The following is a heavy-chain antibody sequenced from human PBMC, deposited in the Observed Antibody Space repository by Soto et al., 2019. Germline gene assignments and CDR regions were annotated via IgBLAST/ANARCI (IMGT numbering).Heavy chain of an antibody. CDR1: GGSISSDDYY. V-gene: IGHV4-30-4*01. CDR2: IYYSGST. CDR3: AREAGKYYDSSGYYPDY. Sequence: HVQLQESGPGLVKPSQTLSLTCTVSGGSISSDDYYWSWIRQPPGKGLEWIGYIYYSGSTYYNPSLKSRVTISVDTSKNQFSLKLSSVTAADTAVYYCAREAGKYYDSSGYYPDYWGQGTLVTVSS. D-gene: IGHD3-22*01. J-gene: IGHJ4*02.